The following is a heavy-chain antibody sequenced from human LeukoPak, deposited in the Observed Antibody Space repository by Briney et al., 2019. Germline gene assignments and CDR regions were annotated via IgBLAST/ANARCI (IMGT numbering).Heavy chain of an antibody. V-gene: IGHV4-4*07. D-gene: IGHD5-24*01. J-gene: IGHJ2*01. CDR1: GGSISSYY. CDR3: ARVGPRQVAMGYFDL. Sequence: SETLSHTCTVSGGSISSYYWTWIRQPAGKGLEWIGRIYTSGSTNYNPSLKSRVTMSVDTSKNQFSLKLSSVTAADTAVYYCARVGPRQVAMGYFDLWGRGTLVTVSS. CDR2: IYTSGST.